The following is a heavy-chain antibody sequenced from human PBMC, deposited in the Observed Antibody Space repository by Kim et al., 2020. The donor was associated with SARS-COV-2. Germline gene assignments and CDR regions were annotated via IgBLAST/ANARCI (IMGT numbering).Heavy chain of an antibody. CDR3: ARDLYYYDSSGYYGRYYYYYGMDV. V-gene: IGHV3-21*01. D-gene: IGHD3-22*01. CDR1: GFTFSSYS. CDR2: ISSSSSYI. Sequence: GGSLRLSCAASGFTFSSYSMNWVRQAPGKGLEWVSSISSSSSYIYYADSVKGRFTISRDNAKNSLYLQMNSLRAEDTAVYYCARDLYYYDSSGYYGRYYYYYGMDVWGQGTTVTVSS. J-gene: IGHJ6*02.